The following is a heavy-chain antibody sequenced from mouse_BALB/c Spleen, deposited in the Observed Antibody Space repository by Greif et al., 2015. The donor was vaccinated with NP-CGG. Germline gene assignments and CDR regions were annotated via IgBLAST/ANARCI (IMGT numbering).Heavy chain of an antibody. V-gene: IGHV14-3*02. J-gene: IGHJ1*01. Sequence: VQLQQSGAELVKPGASVKLSCTASGSNIKDTYMHWVKQRPEQGLEWIGRIDPANGNTKYDPKFQGKATITADTSSNTAYLQLSSPTSEDTAVYYCARWDWYFDVWGAGTTVTVSS. CDR2: IDPANGNT. CDR1: GSNIKDTY. CDR3: ARWDWYFDV.